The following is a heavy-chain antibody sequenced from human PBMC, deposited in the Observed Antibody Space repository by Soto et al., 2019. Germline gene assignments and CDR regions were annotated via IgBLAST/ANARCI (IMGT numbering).Heavy chain of an antibody. D-gene: IGHD2-2*01. CDR1: GFTFSSYW. J-gene: IGHJ6*02. CDR3: ARDPNIVLVPAALRSYYYYYGMDV. V-gene: IGHV3-7*01. Sequence: GGSLRLSCASSGFTFSSYWMSLVRQAPGKGLEWVANIKQDGSEKYYVDPVKGRLTISRDNAKNSLYLQMNSLRAEDTAVYYCARDPNIVLVPAALRSYYYYYGMDVWGQGTTVTVSS. CDR2: IKQDGSEK.